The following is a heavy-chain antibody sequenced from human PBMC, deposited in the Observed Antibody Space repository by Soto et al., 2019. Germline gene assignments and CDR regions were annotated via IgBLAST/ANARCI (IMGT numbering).Heavy chain of an antibody. V-gene: IGHV1-3*01. CDR3: ARIGDSSSWWKDYYYYGTDV. J-gene: IGHJ6*02. Sequence: ASVKVSCKASGYTFTSYAMHWVRQAPGQRLEWMGWINAGNGNTKYSQKFQGRVTITRDTSASTAYMELSSLRSEDTAVYYCARIGDSSSWWKDYYYYGTDVWGQGTTVTVSS. CDR2: INAGNGNT. CDR1: GYTFTSYA. D-gene: IGHD6-13*01.